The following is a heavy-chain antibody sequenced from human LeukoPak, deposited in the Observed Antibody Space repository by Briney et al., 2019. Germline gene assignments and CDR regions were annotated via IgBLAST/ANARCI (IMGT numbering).Heavy chain of an antibody. V-gene: IGHV3-66*01. CDR1: GFTVSSNY. J-gene: IGHJ4*02. CDR2: IYSGGST. Sequence: SGGSLRLSCAASGFTVSSNYMSWVRQAPGKGLEWVSVIYSGGSTYYADSVKGRFTVSRDDSKNTLYLQMNSLRAEDTAVYYCTRAVEAWGQGTLVTVSS. D-gene: IGHD4-23*01. CDR3: TRAVEA.